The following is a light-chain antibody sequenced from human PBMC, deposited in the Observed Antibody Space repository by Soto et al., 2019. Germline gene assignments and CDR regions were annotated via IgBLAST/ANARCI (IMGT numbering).Light chain of an antibody. CDR3: RQALQTPYT. CDR2: LGS. CDR1: QSLLHSNGYNY. V-gene: IGKV2-28*01. J-gene: IGKJ2*01. Sequence: EIVMTQSPLSLPVTPGEPASISCRTLQSLLHSNGYNYLDWYLQNPGQSPQLLIYLGSNRASGVPDRFSGSGSGTDFTLKSSRVEAEDVGVCYCRQALQTPYTFGQGTKREIK.